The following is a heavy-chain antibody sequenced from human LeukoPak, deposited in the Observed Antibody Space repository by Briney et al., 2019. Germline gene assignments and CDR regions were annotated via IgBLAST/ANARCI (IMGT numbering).Heavy chain of an antibody. J-gene: IGHJ6*03. D-gene: IGHD6-6*01. CDR1: GGSLSNYY. Sequence: SETLSLTCTVSGGSLSNYYWSWIRQPPGKGLEWIGYIYNSGSTNYNPPLKSRVTISVDTSKNQFSLKLSSVTAADTAVYYCARERVIAARRYYYMDVWGKGTTVTVSS. V-gene: IGHV4-59*01. CDR3: ARERVIAARRYYYMDV. CDR2: IYNSGST.